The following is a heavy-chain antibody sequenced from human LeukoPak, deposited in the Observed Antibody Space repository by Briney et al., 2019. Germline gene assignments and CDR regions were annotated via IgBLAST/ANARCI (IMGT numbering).Heavy chain of an antibody. Sequence: ASVKVSCKASGGTFSSYAISWVRQAPGQGLEWMGGTIPIFGTANYAQKFQGRVTITADESTSTAYMELSSLRSEDTAVYYCARSAAAGTWVDYWGQGTLVTVSS. V-gene: IGHV1-69*13. D-gene: IGHD6-13*01. CDR3: ARSAAAGTWVDY. J-gene: IGHJ4*02. CDR2: TIPIFGTA. CDR1: GGTFSSYA.